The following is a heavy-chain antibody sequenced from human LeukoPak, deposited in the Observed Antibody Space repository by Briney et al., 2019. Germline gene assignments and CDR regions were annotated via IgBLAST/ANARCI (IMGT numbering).Heavy chain of an antibody. CDR3: ARGSVLLWFGESFDY. J-gene: IGHJ4*02. Sequence: PGGSLRLSCAASGFIFSDYWMHWVRQGPGKGLVWVSRIKSDGSSTSYAESVKGRFTISRDNAKNTVYVHMNSLRDEDTAVYYCARGSVLLWFGESFDYWGQGTLVTVSS. CDR2: IKSDGSST. V-gene: IGHV3-74*01. CDR1: GFIFSDYW. D-gene: IGHD3-10*01.